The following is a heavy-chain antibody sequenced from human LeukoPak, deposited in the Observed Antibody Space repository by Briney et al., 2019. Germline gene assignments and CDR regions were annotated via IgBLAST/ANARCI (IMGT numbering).Heavy chain of an antibody. CDR1: GFTFSSYE. D-gene: IGHD2-21*01. V-gene: IGHV3-48*03. Sequence: PGGSQRLSCAASGFTFSSYEMNWVRQAPGKGLEWVSYISSSGSTIYYADSVKGRFTISRDNAKNSLYLQMNSLRAEDTAVYYCASIGVAPPYAFDIWGQGTMVTVSS. J-gene: IGHJ3*02. CDR3: ASIGVAPPYAFDI. CDR2: ISSSGSTI.